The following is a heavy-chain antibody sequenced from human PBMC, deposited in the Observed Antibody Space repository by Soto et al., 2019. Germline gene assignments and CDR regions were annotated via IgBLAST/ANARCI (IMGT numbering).Heavy chain of an antibody. Sequence: SVKVSCKASGGTFSSYAISWVRQAPGQGLEWMGGIIPIFGTANYAQKFQGRVTITADESTSTAYMELSSLRSEDTAVYYCARVEQQLDMYYYYGMDVWGQGTTVTVSS. CDR2: IIPIFGTA. J-gene: IGHJ6*02. CDR1: GGTFSSYA. D-gene: IGHD6-13*01. V-gene: IGHV1-69*13. CDR3: ARVEQQLDMYYYYGMDV.